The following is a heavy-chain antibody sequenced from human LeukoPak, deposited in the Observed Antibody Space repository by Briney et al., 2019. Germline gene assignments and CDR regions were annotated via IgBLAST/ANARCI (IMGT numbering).Heavy chain of an antibody. CDR3: ARDSETSNFWTGYAH. V-gene: IGHV3-30*02. CDR2: IRYDGSNK. J-gene: IGHJ4*02. CDR1: GFTFSSYG. Sequence: PGGSLRLSCAASGFTFSSYGMHWVRQAPGKGLEWVAFIRYDGSNKYYADSVKGRFTISRDNAKNSLYLQMNSLRAEDTAVYYYARDSETSNFWTGYAHWGQGTLVTVSS. D-gene: IGHD3/OR15-3a*01.